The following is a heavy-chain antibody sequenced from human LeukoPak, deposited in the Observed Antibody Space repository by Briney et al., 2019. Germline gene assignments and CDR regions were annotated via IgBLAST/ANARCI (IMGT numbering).Heavy chain of an antibody. CDR1: GGTFSSYA. CDR3: ARERPSGGGAFDI. CDR2: IIPIFGTA. J-gene: IGHJ3*02. Sequence: SVKVSCKASGGTFSSYAISWVRQAPGQGLEWMGGIIPIFGTANYAQKFQGRVTITADKSTSTAYMELSSLKSEDTAVYYCARERPSGGGAFDIWGQGTMVTVSS. D-gene: IGHD5-12*01. V-gene: IGHV1-69*06.